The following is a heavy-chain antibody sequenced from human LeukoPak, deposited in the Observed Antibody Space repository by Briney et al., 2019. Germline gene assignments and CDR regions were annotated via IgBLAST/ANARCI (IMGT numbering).Heavy chain of an antibody. CDR2: IDPSDSYT. Sequence: GESLKISCKGSGYSLTSYWISWVRQMPGKGLEWMGRIDPSDSYTNYSPSFQGHVTISADKSSSTAYLQWSSLKASDTAMYYCARPIAVAGTWYFDLWGRGTLVTVSS. CDR1: GYSLTSYW. V-gene: IGHV5-10-1*01. D-gene: IGHD6-19*01. CDR3: ARPIAVAGTWYFDL. J-gene: IGHJ2*01.